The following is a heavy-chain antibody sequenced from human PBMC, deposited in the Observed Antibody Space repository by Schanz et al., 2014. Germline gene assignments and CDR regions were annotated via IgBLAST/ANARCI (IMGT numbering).Heavy chain of an antibody. CDR2: ISYDGSNK. CDR1: GFTFSTYA. Sequence: VQVVESGGGVVQPGRSLRLSCAASGFTFSTYAMHWVRQAPGKGLECVAVISYDGSNKHYVDSVKGRLTISRDNSKNTLYLQMNSLRAEDTAVYYCAKVGDTSGYPLEYWGQGTLVTVSS. V-gene: IGHV3-30*18. D-gene: IGHD3-22*01. J-gene: IGHJ4*02. CDR3: AKVGDTSGYPLEY.